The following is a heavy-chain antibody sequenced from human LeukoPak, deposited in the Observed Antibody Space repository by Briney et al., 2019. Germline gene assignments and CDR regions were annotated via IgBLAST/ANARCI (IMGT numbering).Heavy chain of an antibody. CDR2: ISSSGTTI. J-gene: IGHJ4*02. V-gene: IGHV3-11*04. D-gene: IGHD6-13*01. Sequence: GGSLRLSCAASGFTFSDYCMSWIRQAPGKGLEWLSYISSSGTTIYYADSVKGRFTISRDNAKNSLYLQMNSLRAEDTAVYYCAREPTYSSSWYTTCDFWGQGTLVSVSS. CDR1: GFTFSDYC. CDR3: AREPTYSSSWYTTCDF.